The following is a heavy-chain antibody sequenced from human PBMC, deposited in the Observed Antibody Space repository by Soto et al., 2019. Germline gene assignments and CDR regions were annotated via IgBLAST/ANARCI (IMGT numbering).Heavy chain of an antibody. J-gene: IGHJ4*02. CDR3: TRHAALDWLLRGYFDY. V-gene: IGHV3-73*01. D-gene: IGHD3-9*01. CDR2: IRSKANSYAT. CDR1: GFTFSGSA. Sequence: GGSLRLSCAASGFTFSGSAMHWVRQASGKGLEWVGRIRSKANSYATAYAASVKGRFTISRDDSKNTAYLQMNSLKTEDTAVYYCTRHAALDWLLRGYFDYWGQGTLVTVSS.